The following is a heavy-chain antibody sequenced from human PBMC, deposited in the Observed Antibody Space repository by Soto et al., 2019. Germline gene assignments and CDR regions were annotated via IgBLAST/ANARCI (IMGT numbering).Heavy chain of an antibody. J-gene: IGHJ6*03. Sequence: SETLSLTCAVYGGSFSGYYWSWIRQPPGKGLEWIGEINHSGSTNYNPSLKSRVTISVDTSKNQFSLKLSSVTAADTAVYYCARHIPYSGSGRYYNRLHYYYYMDVWGKGTTVTVSS. CDR1: GGSFSGYY. CDR2: INHSGST. CDR3: ARHIPYSGSGRYYNRLHYYYYMDV. V-gene: IGHV4-34*01. D-gene: IGHD3-10*01.